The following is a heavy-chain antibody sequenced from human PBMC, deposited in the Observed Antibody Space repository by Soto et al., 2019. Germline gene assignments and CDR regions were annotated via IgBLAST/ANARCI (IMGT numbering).Heavy chain of an antibody. Sequence: QAGGSLRLSCAASGFTVSSNYMSWVRQAPGKGLEWVSVIYSGGSTYYADSVKGRFTISRDNSKNTLYLQMNSLRAEDTAVYYCARVWVTYDAFDIWGKGKMVIVPS. J-gene: IGHJ3*02. CDR1: GFTVSSNY. V-gene: IGHV3-53*01. CDR3: ARVWVTYDAFDI. D-gene: IGHD3-16*01. CDR2: IYSGGST.